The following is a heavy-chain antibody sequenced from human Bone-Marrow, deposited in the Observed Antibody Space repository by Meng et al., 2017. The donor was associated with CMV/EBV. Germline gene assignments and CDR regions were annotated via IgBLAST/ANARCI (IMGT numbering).Heavy chain of an antibody. CDR2: IYYSGNTYSGST. J-gene: IGHJ4*02. CDR3: ARQDGDYSAFDY. Sequence: SETLSLTCNGSGDSVISSRFYWGWIRQSPGQGLEWIGSIYYSGNTYSGSTYYNASLKSRVTMSVDTSKNEFSLRLSSVTASDTAVYYCARQDGDYSAFDYWGQGTLVTVSS. CDR1: GDSVISSRFY. D-gene: IGHD4-17*01. V-gene: IGHV4-39*01.